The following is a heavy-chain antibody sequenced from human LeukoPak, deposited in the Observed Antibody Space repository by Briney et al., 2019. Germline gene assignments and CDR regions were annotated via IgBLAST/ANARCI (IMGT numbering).Heavy chain of an antibody. CDR2: ISAYNGNT. CDR1: GYTFTGYY. V-gene: IGHV1-18*04. Sequence: ASVKVSCKASGYTFTGYYMHWVRQAPGQGLEWMGWISAYNGNTNYAQKLQGRVTMTTDTSTSTAYVELRSLRSDDTAVYYCARVQVGADDAFDIWGQGTMVTVSS. CDR3: ARVQVGADDAFDI. D-gene: IGHD1-26*01. J-gene: IGHJ3*02.